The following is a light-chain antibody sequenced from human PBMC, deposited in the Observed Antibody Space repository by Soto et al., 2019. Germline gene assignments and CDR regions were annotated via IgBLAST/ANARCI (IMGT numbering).Light chain of an antibody. J-gene: IGKJ1*01. CDR1: QRISSN. Sequence: EIVMTQSPATLSVSPGERATLSCRASQRISSNLAWYQHKPGRAPRLLIYGASTRATGIPARFSGSGSGTEFTLTISSLQPDDFATYYCQQYNSYSTFGQGTKVDIK. CDR2: GAS. V-gene: IGKV3-15*01. CDR3: QQYNSYST.